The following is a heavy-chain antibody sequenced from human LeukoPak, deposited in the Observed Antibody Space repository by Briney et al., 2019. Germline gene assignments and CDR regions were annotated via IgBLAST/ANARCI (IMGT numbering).Heavy chain of an antibody. CDR1: GFTFNTYS. CDR3: ARDGISTVDPYYYYGMDV. J-gene: IGHJ6*02. D-gene: IGHD4-11*01. V-gene: IGHV3-21*01. Sequence: GGSLRLSCAASGFTFNTYSMNWVRQAPGKGLEWVSSITSSSTYIYYADSVKGRFTISRDNAKNSLYLQMNSLRAEDTAVYYCARDGISTVDPYYYYGMDVWGQGTTVTVSS. CDR2: ITSSSTYI.